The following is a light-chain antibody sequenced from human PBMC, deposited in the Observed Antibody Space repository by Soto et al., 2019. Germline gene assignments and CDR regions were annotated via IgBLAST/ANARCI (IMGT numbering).Light chain of an antibody. CDR2: TAS. Sequence: DIQMTQSPSSLSASVGDRVTITCRASQSISNFLNWYQQTPGKAPKLLISTASTLQTGVPSRFDGSGSGTDFTLTINNLQPEDFATYYCQQSYSTSITVGQGTRLEIK. J-gene: IGKJ5*01. V-gene: IGKV1-39*01. CDR3: QQSYSTSIT. CDR1: QSISNF.